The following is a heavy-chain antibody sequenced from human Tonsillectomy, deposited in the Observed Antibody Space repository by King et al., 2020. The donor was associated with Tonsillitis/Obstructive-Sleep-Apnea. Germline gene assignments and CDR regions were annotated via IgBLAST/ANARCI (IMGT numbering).Heavy chain of an antibody. CDR1: GFTFSNAW. V-gene: IGHV3-15*07. CDR3: TTGSYYDFWSGYSNDAFDI. Sequence: EVQLVESGGGLVKPGGSLRLSCAASGFTFSNAWMNWVRQAPGKGLEWVGRIKSKTDGGTTDYAAPVKGRFTISRDDSKNTLYLQMNSLKTEDTAVYYCTTGSYYDFWSGYSNDAFDIWGQGTMVTVSS. D-gene: IGHD3-3*01. J-gene: IGHJ3*02. CDR2: IKSKTDGGTT.